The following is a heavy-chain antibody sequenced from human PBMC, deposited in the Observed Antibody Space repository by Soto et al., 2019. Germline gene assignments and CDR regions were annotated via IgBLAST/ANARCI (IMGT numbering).Heavy chain of an antibody. Sequence: SVKVSWEASGGTFSSYGISWGGQGPGQGLEWMGGIIPIFGTANYAQKFQGRVTITADESTSTAYMELSSLRSEDAAVYYCARGSLGGLAGDNDWGQGTMVTVSS. CDR2: IIPIFGTA. V-gene: IGHV1-69*13. J-gene: IGHJ3*01. CDR1: GGTFSSYG. D-gene: IGHD2-15*01. CDR3: ARGSLGGLAGDND.